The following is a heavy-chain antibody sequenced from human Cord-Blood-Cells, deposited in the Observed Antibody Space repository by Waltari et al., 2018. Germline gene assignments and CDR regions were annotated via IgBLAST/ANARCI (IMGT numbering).Heavy chain of an antibody. V-gene: IGHV4-39*07. CDR2: IYYSGST. Sequence: QLQLQESGPGLVKPSETLSLTCTVSGGSISSSSYYWGWIRQPPGKGLEWIGSIYYSGSTYYNPSLKSRVTISVDTSKNQFSLKLSSVTAADTAVYYCARRTYCGGDCYPRDAFDIWGQGTMVTVSS. CDR1: GGSISSSSYY. J-gene: IGHJ3*02. CDR3: ARRTYCGGDCYPRDAFDI. D-gene: IGHD2-21*02.